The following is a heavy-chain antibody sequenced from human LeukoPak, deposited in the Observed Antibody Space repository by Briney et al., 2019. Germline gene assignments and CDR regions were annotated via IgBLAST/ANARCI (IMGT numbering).Heavy chain of an antibody. CDR2: NDPKSGDT. D-gene: IGHD1-1*01. J-gene: IGHJ6*02. CDR3: AREGSGTGLITYYYGLDV. Sequence: ASVKVSCKASGYTFTGYYIQWVRQAPGQGLEWMAWNDPKSGDTKYAQNFQGRVTMTRDTSTTTVYMELSRLSSDDTAVYYCAREGSGTGLITYYYGLDVWGQGTTVTVSS. V-gene: IGHV1-2*02. CDR1: GYTFTGYY.